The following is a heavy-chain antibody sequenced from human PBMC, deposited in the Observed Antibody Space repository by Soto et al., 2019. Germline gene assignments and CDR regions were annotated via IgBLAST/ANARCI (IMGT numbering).Heavy chain of an antibody. Sequence: LRLSCAASGFSFSSYAMSWVRQAPPQGLEWVSSISTRGGRTSYADSVKGRFSISRDNSANAVYLDMDNLRAEDTGIYYCAKEFYYPDSPQSSDVYFDSWGQGALVTVSS. CDR3: AKEFYYPDSPQSSDVYFDS. J-gene: IGHJ4*02. D-gene: IGHD3-10*01. V-gene: IGHV3-23*01. CDR2: ISTRGGRT. CDR1: GFSFSSYA.